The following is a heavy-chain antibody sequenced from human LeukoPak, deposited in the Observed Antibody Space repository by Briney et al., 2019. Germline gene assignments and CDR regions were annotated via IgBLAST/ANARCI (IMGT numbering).Heavy chain of an antibody. D-gene: IGHD6-19*01. CDR1: GFTVSSNY. Sequence: SGGSLRLSCAASGFTVSSNYMSWVRQAPGKGLEWVSVIYSGGSTYYADSVKGRFTISRDNSKNTLYLQMNSLRAEDTAVYYCAKDGLRWLVGLFDYWGQGTLVTVSS. CDR3: AKDGLRWLVGLFDY. J-gene: IGHJ4*02. CDR2: IYSGGST. V-gene: IGHV3-66*01.